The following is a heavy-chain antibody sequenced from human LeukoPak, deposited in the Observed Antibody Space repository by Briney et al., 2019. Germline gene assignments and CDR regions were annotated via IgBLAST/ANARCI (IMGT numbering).Heavy chain of an antibody. Sequence: GGSLRLSCAASGFTFDDYAMHWVRQAPGKGLEWVSGISWNSGSIGYADSVKGRFTISRDNSKNTLYLQMNSLRAEDTAVYYCAKMGHYYDSSGYYYGVDYWGQGTLVTVSS. D-gene: IGHD3-22*01. J-gene: IGHJ4*02. CDR2: ISWNSGSI. CDR1: GFTFDDYA. CDR3: AKMGHYYDSSGYYYGVDY. V-gene: IGHV3-9*01.